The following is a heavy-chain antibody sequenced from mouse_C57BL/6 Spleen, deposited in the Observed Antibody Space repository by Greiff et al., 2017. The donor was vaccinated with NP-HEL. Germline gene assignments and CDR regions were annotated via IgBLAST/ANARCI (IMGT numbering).Heavy chain of an antibody. CDR3: AIHDYDGYWYFDY. J-gene: IGHJ2*01. D-gene: IGHD2-4*01. CDR2: IWRGGST. CDR1: GFSLTSYG. V-gene: IGHV2-5*01. Sequence: VKLVESGPGLVQPSQSLSITCTVSGFSLTSYGVHWVRQSPGKGLEWLGVIWRGGSTDYNAAFMSRLSITKDNSKSQVFFKMNSLQADDTAIYYCAIHDYDGYWYFDYWGQGTTLTVSS.